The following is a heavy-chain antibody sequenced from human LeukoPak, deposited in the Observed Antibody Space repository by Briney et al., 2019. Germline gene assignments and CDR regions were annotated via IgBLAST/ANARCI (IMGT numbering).Heavy chain of an antibody. V-gene: IGHV1-46*01. J-gene: IGHJ6*02. CDR3: ARDVPYSSGWSYYYYYGMDV. CDR2: INPSGGST. D-gene: IGHD6-19*01. CDR1: GYTFTSYY. Sequence: RASVKDSCKASGYTFTSYYMHWVRQAPGQGLEWMGIINPSGGSTSYAQKFQGRVTMTRDTSTSTVCMELSSLRSEDTAVYYCARDVPYSSGWSYYYYYGMDVWGQGTTVTVSS.